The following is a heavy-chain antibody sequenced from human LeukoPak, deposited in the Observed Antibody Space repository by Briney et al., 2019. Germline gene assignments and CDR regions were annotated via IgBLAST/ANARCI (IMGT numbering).Heavy chain of an antibody. CDR1: GYTFTGYY. CDR2: INPNSGGT. V-gene: IGHV1-2*02. D-gene: IGHD6-6*01. Sequence: GASVKVSCKASGYTFTGYYMHWVRPAPGQGLEWMGWINPNSGGTNYAQTFQGRVTMTRDTSISTAYMELSRLRSDDTAVYYCASYIAARRCNDYWGQGTLVTVSS. J-gene: IGHJ4*02. CDR3: ASYIAARRCNDY.